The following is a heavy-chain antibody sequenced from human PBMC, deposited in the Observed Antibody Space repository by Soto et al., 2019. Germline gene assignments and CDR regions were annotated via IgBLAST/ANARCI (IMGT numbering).Heavy chain of an antibody. CDR2: ISYDGSNK. J-gene: IGHJ6*02. D-gene: IGHD3-16*01. Sequence: QVQLVESGGGVVEPGRSQRLSCAASGFSFSSYAMHWVRQAPGKGLEWVAVISYDGSNKYYADSVKGRFTISRDNSKNTLYLQMNSLRAEDTAVYYCARAGRSEWFGGDYYGMDVWGQGTTVTVSS. CDR3: ARAGRSEWFGGDYYGMDV. V-gene: IGHV3-30-3*01. CDR1: GFSFSSYA.